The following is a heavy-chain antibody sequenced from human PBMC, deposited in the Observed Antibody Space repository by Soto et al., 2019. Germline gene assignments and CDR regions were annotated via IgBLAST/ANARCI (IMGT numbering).Heavy chain of an antibody. Sequence: PSETLSLTCTVSGGSISSYYWSWIRHPPGKGLEWIGYIYYSGSTNYNPSLKSRVTISVDTSKNQFSLKLSSVTAADTAVYYCARDSDYYDSSGYAFDIWGQGTMVTVSS. V-gene: IGHV4-59*01. D-gene: IGHD3-22*01. J-gene: IGHJ3*02. CDR3: ARDSDYYDSSGYAFDI. CDR1: GGSISSYY. CDR2: IYYSGST.